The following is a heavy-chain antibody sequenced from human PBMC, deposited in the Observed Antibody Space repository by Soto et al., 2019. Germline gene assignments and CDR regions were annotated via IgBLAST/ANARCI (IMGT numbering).Heavy chain of an antibody. CDR2: INPNGGGT. J-gene: IGHJ6*02. V-gene: IGHV1-2*04. D-gene: IGHD5-18*01. CDR3: ARGVRLQLWASHYGMDV. CDR1: GYTFTGYY. Sequence: ASVKVSCKASGYTFTGYYMHWVRQAPGQGLEWMGWINPNGGGTNYAQKFQGWVTMTRDTSISTAYMELSRLRSDDTAVYYCARGVRLQLWASHYGMDVWGQGTTVTVSS.